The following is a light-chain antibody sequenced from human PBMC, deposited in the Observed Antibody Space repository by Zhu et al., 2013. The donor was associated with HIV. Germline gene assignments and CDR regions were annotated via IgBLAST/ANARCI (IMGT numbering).Light chain of an antibody. V-gene: IGKV3-20*01. CDR1: QSINRVS. CDR2: GAS. Sequence: EIVLTQSPDTLSLSAGERATLSCRASQSINRVSLAWHQQKPGQSPRLLIFGASNRAIDIPDRFSGSGSGTDFTLTISSLEPEDVAVYYCQQYSRSPLTFGGGTKVEI. CDR3: QQYSRSPLT. J-gene: IGKJ4*01.